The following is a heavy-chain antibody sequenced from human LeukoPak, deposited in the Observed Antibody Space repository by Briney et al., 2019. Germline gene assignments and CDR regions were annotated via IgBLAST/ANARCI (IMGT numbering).Heavy chain of an antibody. Sequence: GGSLRLSCAASGFTFSSYGMHWVRQAPGKGLEWVAVIWYDGSNKYYADSVKGRFTISRDNSENTLYLQMNSLRAEDTAVYYCAREPYYYDSSGPWGFDPWGQGTLVTVSS. CDR3: AREPYYYDSSGPWGFDP. D-gene: IGHD3-22*01. CDR1: GFTFSSYG. V-gene: IGHV3-33*01. CDR2: IWYDGSNK. J-gene: IGHJ5*02.